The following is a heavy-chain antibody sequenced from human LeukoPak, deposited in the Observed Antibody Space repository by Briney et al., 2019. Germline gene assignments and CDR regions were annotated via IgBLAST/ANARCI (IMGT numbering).Heavy chain of an antibody. V-gene: IGHV4-39*07. Sequence: PSETLSLTCTVSGGSISSSSYYWGWIRQPPGKGLEWIGSIYYSGSTYYNPSLKSRVTISVDTSKNQFSLKLSSVTAADTAVYYCARVSWDGWFDPWGQGTLVTVSS. CDR2: IYYSGST. CDR1: GGSISSSSYY. D-gene: IGHD1-26*01. J-gene: IGHJ5*02. CDR3: ARVSWDGWFDP.